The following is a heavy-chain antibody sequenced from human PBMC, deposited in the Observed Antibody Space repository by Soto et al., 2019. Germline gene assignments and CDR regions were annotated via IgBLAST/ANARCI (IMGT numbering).Heavy chain of an antibody. V-gene: IGHV1-2*04. CDR1: GYTFSGYY. D-gene: IGHD6-6*01. J-gene: IGHJ6*02. CDR3: ASRARRRGYYYGIDV. Sequence: GASVKGSCKGSGYTFSGYYMHWVRQAPGQGLEWMGWINPNSGGTNYAQKFQGWVTMTRDTSISTAYMELSRLRSDDTAVYYCASRARRRGYYYGIDVWGQATTVTVSS. CDR2: INPNSGGT.